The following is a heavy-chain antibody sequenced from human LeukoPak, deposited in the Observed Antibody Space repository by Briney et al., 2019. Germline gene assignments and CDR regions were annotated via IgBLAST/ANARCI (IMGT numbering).Heavy chain of an antibody. J-gene: IGHJ3*02. D-gene: IGHD3-10*01. CDR3: ARFQDYGSGSYLDI. Sequence: SETLSLTCTVSGGSISSGDYYWSWIRQPPGKGLEWIGYIYYSGSTNYNPSLKSRVTISVDTSKNQFSLKLSSVTAADTAVYYCARFQDYGSGSYLDIWGQGTMVTVSS. CDR1: GGSISSGDYY. V-gene: IGHV4-61*08. CDR2: IYYSGST.